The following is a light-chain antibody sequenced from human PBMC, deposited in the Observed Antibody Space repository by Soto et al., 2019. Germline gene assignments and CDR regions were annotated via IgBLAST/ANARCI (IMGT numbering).Light chain of an antibody. V-gene: IGKV1-5*01. CDR1: QSISNW. CDR2: DAS. CDR3: QQTYRTPLT. J-gene: IGKJ1*01. Sequence: DIQMTQSPSTLSASVGDRVTITCRASQSISNWLAWYQQKQGKAPKLLIYDASSLESGVPSRFSGSGSGTDFTLIINSLQPEDFAPYHCQQTYRTPLTFGKGTKVDIX.